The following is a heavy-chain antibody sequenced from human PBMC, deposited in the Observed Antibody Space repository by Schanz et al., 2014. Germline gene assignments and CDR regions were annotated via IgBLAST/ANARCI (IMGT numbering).Heavy chain of an antibody. V-gene: IGHV3-7*01. CDR3: ARGGFGEVSYFDY. CDR1: GFTLSNYA. J-gene: IGHJ4*02. D-gene: IGHD3-10*01. CDR2: IKKDGSEK. Sequence: EMQLLESGGGLAQPGGSLRLSCAASGFTLSNYAMAWVRQAPGKGLEWVANIKKDGSEKYYVDSVKGRFTISRDNAKNSLFLQMNSLRPEDTAVYYCARGGFGEVSYFDYWGQGTLVTVSS.